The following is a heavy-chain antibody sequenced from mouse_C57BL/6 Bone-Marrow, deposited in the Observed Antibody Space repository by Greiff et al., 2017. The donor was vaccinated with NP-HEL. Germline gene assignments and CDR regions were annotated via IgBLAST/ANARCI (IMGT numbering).Heavy chain of an antibody. CDR1: GYTFTSYG. J-gene: IGHJ2*01. V-gene: IGHV1-81*01. CDR3: ARSNYYGSRYYFDY. CDR2: IYPRSGNT. Sequence: QVQLQQSGAELARPGASVKLSCKASGYTFTSYGISWVKQRTGPGLEWIGEIYPRSGNTYYTEKFKGKATLTADKSSSTAYMELRSLTSEDSAVYFCARSNYYGSRYYFDYWGQGTTLTVSS. D-gene: IGHD1-1*01.